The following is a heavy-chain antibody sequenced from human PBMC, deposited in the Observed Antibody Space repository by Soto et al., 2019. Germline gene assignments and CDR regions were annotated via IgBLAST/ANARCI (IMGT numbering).Heavy chain of an antibody. D-gene: IGHD2-21*02. CDR2: ISSSSCYT. CDR1: GFPFSDYY. J-gene: IGHJ4*02. Sequence: QVQLVESGGGLVKPGVSLRLSCAASGFPFSDYYMSWIRQAPGKGLEWVSYISSSSCYTNYADSVKGRFTISRDNAKNSLYLQMNSLRAEDTAVYYCARLFCGGDCHAPDYWGQGSLVTVSS. V-gene: IGHV3-11*06. CDR3: ARLFCGGDCHAPDY.